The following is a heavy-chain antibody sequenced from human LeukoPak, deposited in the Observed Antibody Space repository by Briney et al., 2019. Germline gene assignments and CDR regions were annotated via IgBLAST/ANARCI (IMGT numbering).Heavy chain of an antibody. CDR3: TTDGPWYDRSRRPY. V-gene: IGHV3-15*07. CDR1: GFTFSNAW. Sequence: GRSLRLSCAASGFTFSNAWMNWVRQAPGKGLEWVGRIKSKTDGGTTDYAAPVKGRFTISRDDSKNTLYLQMNGLKTEDTAVYYCTTDGPWYDRSRRPYWGQGTLVTVSS. CDR2: IKSKTDGGTT. D-gene: IGHD3-22*01. J-gene: IGHJ4*02.